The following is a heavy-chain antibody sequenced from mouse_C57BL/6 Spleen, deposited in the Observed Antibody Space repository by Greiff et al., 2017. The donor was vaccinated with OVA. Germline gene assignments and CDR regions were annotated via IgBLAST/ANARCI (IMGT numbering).Heavy chain of an antibody. CDR3: ARSLLRYYFDY. D-gene: IGHD1-2*01. CDR1: GYTFTSYW. CDR2: IHPNSGST. V-gene: IGHV1-64*01. J-gene: IGHJ2*01. Sequence: QVQLKQSGAELVKPGASVKLSCKASGYTFTSYWMHWVKQRPGQGLEWIGMIHPNSGSTNYNEKFKSKATLTVDKSSSTAYMQLSSLTSEDSAVYYCARSLLRYYFDYWGQGTTLTVSS.